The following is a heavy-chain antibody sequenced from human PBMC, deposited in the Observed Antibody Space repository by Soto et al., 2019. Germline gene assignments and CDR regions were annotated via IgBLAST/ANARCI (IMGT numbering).Heavy chain of an antibody. CDR3: AGRDTMVRCPYYVDV. Sequence: EVQLVESGGGLVQPGGSLRLSCAASGFTFSSYSMNWVRQAPGKGLEWVSYISSSSSTIYYADSVKGRFTISRDNAKNSLYLQMNSLRAEDTAVYYCAGRDTMVRCPYYVDVWGKGTTVTVSS. CDR1: GFTFSSYS. J-gene: IGHJ6*03. CDR2: ISSSSSTI. D-gene: IGHD3-10*01. V-gene: IGHV3-48*01.